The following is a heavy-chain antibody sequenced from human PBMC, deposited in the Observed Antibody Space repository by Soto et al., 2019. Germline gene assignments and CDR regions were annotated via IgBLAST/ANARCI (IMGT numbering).Heavy chain of an antibody. J-gene: IGHJ1*01. D-gene: IGHD6-19*01. V-gene: IGHV4-39*01. CDR3: ASSSSGWCMYFQH. CDR2: IYYSGST. Sequence: SETLSLTCTVSGGSISSSSYYWGWIRQPPGKGLEWIGSIYYSGSTYYNPSLKSRVTISVDTSKNQFSLKLSSVTAADTAVYYCASSSSGWCMYFQHWGQGTLVTVSS. CDR1: GGSISSSSYY.